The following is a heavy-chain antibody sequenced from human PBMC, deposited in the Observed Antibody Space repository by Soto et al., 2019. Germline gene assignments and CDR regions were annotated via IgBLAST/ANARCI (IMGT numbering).Heavy chain of an antibody. CDR3: AKVDSSGWYYFDY. CDR1: GFTLSSYA. J-gene: IGHJ4*02. Sequence: GGSLRLSCAASGFTLSSYAMSWVRQAPGKGLEWVSAISGSGGSTYYADSVKGRFTISRDNSKNTLYLQMNSLRAEDTAVYYCAKVDSSGWYYFDYWGQGTLVTVSS. CDR2: ISGSGGST. V-gene: IGHV3-23*01. D-gene: IGHD6-19*01.